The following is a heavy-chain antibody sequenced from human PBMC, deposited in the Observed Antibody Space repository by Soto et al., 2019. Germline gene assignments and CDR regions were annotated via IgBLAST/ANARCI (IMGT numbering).Heavy chain of an antibody. D-gene: IGHD3-3*01. Sequence: GGSLRLSCAASGFTFSSYAMSWVRQAPGKGLEWVSAISGSGSTIYYADSVKGRFTISRDNAKNSLYLQMNSLRAEDTAVYYCARDKNYDFWSGSPLYMDVWGKGTTVTVSS. J-gene: IGHJ6*03. CDR1: GFTFSSYA. CDR3: ARDKNYDFWSGSPLYMDV. CDR2: ISGSGSTI. V-gene: IGHV3-48*04.